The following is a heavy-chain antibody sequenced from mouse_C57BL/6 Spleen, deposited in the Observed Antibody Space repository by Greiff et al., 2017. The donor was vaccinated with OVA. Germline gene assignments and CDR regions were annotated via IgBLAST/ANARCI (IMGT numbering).Heavy chain of an antibody. Sequence: QVQLQQSGAELVMPGASVKLSCKASGYTFTSYWMHWVKQRPGQGLEWIGEIDPSDSYTNYNQKFKGKSTLTVDKSSSTAYMQLSSLTSEDSAVYYCARWGGKGDAMDYWGQGTSVTVSS. D-gene: IGHD1-3*01. CDR1: GYTFTSYW. J-gene: IGHJ4*01. V-gene: IGHV1-69*01. CDR3: ARWGGKGDAMDY. CDR2: IDPSDSYT.